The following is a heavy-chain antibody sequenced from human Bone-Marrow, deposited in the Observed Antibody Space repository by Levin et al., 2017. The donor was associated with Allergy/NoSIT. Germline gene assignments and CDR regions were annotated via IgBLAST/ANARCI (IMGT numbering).Heavy chain of an antibody. V-gene: IGHV4-59*01. CDR3: ARGWLLPYWYFDL. CDR2: IYYSGST. CDR1: GGSISNYY. D-gene: IGHD3-22*01. J-gene: IGHJ2*01. Sequence: PSETLSLTCTVSGGSISNYYWSWIRQPPGKGLEWIGYIYYSGSTNYNPSLKSRVTISVDTSKNQFSLKLSSVTAADTAVYYCARGWLLPYWYFDLWGRGTLVTVSS.